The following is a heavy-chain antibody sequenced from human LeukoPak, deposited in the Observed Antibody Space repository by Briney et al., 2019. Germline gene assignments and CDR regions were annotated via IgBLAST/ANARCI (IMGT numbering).Heavy chain of an antibody. CDR1: GFTFNTYS. J-gene: IGHJ4*02. Sequence: GGSLRLSCAASGFTFNTYSMNWVRQAPGKGLEWVSSISSRSSYYIYYADSVKGRFTISRDNARNSLYLQMDSLRAEDTAVYYCVRDPHIVVVPAARVYYFDYWGQGTLVIVSS. D-gene: IGHD2-2*01. V-gene: IGHV3-21*01. CDR3: VRDPHIVVVPAARVYYFDY. CDR2: ISSRSSYYI.